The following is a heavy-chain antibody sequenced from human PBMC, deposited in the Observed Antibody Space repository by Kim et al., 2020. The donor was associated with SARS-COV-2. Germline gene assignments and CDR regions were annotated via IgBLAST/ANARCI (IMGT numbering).Heavy chain of an antibody. CDR3: ATVTFNVVLLPGDF. CDR1: GFTFSNAW. V-gene: IGHV3-15*01. CDR2: IKSKTDGGTT. J-gene: IGHJ4*02. Sequence: GGSLRLSCAASGFTFSNAWMNWVRQAPGKGLEWVGRIKSKTDGGTTDYAAPVKGRFTIVRDDSKNTLYLQMNSLKTEDTGVYYCATVTFNVVLLPGDFWGQGTLVTVSS. D-gene: IGHD2-15*01.